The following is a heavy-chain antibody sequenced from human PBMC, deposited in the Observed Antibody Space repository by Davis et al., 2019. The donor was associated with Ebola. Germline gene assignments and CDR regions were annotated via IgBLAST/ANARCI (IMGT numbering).Heavy chain of an antibody. CDR1: GFTFSSYA. V-gene: IGHV4-34*01. D-gene: IGHD3-22*01. CDR3: ARGQYHYDRTGYHPDDYFDY. Sequence: GSLRLSCSASGFTFSSYAMHWVRQPPGKGLEWIGEINHSGSTNYNPSLKSRVTISVDTSKNQFSLKLSSVTAADTAVYYCARGQYHYDRTGYHPDDYFDYWGQETLVTVSS. J-gene: IGHJ4*02. CDR2: INHSGST.